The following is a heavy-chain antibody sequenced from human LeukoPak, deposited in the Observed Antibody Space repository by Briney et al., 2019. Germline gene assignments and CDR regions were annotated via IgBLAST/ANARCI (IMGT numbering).Heavy chain of an antibody. Sequence: SETLSLTCTVSGGSIRTYYWSWIRQPPGKGLEWIGYIYYSVSTNFNPSLRSRVTISVDTSKNQFSLRLSSVTAADTAVYYCARPSNYYDSSGSFDYWGQGTLVTVSS. V-gene: IGHV4-59*08. D-gene: IGHD3-22*01. CDR1: GGSIRTYY. J-gene: IGHJ4*02. CDR2: IYYSVST. CDR3: ARPSNYYDSSGSFDY.